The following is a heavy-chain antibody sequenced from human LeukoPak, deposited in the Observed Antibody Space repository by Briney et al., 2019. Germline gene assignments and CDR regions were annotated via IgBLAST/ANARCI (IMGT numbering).Heavy chain of an antibody. CDR2: ISSEVGRT. CDR1: GFTFTSYW. V-gene: IGHV3-74*01. Sequence: RGSLRLSCVPSGFTFTSYWMHWVRHALEEGLGWVSRISSEVGRTNYADSVKGRFTISRDNAKNTVYLQMNSLRAEDTAVYYCARVRAVAGTEVLYYFDYWGQGTLVTVSS. CDR3: ARVRAVAGTEVLYYFDY. D-gene: IGHD6-19*01. J-gene: IGHJ4*02.